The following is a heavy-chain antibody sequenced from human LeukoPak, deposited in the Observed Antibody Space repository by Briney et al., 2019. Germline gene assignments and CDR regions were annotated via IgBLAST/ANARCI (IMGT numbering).Heavy chain of an antibody. CDR3: ARGHRYCSSTSCYDAAGFDY. D-gene: IGHD2-2*01. CDR1: GYTFPSYG. CDR2: ISAYNGNT. J-gene: IGHJ4*02. Sequence: ASVKVSCKASGYTFPSYGISWVRQAPGQGLEWMGWISAYNGNTNYAQKLQGRVTMTTDTSTSTAYMELRSLRSDDTAVYYCARGHRYCSSTSCYDAAGFDYWGQGTLVTVSS. V-gene: IGHV1-18*01.